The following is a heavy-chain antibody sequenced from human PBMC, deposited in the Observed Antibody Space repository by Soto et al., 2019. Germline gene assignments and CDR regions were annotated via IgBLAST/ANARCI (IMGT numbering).Heavy chain of an antibody. CDR1: GGTFSSYA. D-gene: IGHD5-12*01. Sequence: QVQLVQSGAEVKKPGSSVKVSCKASGGTFSSYAISWVRQAPGQGLEWMGGIIPIFGTANYAQKFQGRVTITADKSTSTAYMELRSRISEDTAVYYCASSVANYYYSGMDVWGQGTTVTAS. CDR2: IIPIFGTA. CDR3: ASSVANYYYSGMDV. J-gene: IGHJ6*02. V-gene: IGHV1-69*14.